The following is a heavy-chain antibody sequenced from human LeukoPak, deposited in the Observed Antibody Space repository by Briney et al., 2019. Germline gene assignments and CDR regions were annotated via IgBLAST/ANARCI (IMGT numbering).Heavy chain of an antibody. V-gene: IGHV4-59*01. CDR1: GGSFSGYY. CDR2: IYYSGST. J-gene: IGHJ3*02. D-gene: IGHD4-23*01. Sequence: KPSETLSLTCAVYGGSFSGYYWSWIRQPPGKGLEWIGYIYYSGSTNYNPSVKSRVAMSVDTSKKQFSLKLSSPTAADTAVYYCARGGTAVIAPYAFDIWGQGTMVTVSS. CDR3: ARGGTAVIAPYAFDI.